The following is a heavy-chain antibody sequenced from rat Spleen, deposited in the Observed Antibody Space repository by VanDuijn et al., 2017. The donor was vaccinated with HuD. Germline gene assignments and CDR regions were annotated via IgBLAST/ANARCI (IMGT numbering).Heavy chain of an antibody. J-gene: IGHJ4*01. CDR3: TRDSYSSQYGYYYVMDA. CDR2: ITPDGSST. CDR1: GFTFSNYG. D-gene: IGHD1-2*01. V-gene: IGHV5-19*01. Sequence: EVQLVESGGGLVQPGRSLKLSCAASGFTFSNYGMAWVRQAPGKGLEWISSITPDGSSTYYRDSVKGRFTISRDNAKSTLYLQMDSLRSEDTATYYCTRDSYSSQYGYYYVMDAWGQGASVTVSS.